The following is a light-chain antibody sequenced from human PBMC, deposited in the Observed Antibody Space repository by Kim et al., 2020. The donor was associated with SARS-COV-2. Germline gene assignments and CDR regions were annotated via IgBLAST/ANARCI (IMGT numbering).Light chain of an antibody. V-gene: IGKV2-30*01. J-gene: IGKJ5*01. CDR2: KVS. CDR1: QSLIDTDGNIY. CDR3: QQYGNSPPIT. Sequence: DVVMTQSPLSLPVTLGQAASISCRSSQSLIDTDGNIYLDWFQQRPGQSPRRLIYKVSNRDSGVPDRFSGSGSGTDFTLTISRLEPEDSAVYYCQQYGNSPPITFGQGTRLEIK.